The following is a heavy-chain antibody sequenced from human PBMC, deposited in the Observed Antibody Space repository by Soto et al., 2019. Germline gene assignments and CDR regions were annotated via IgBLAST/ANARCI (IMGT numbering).Heavy chain of an antibody. Sequence: SETLSLTCTVSGGSISSYYWSWIRQPPGKGLEWIGYIYYTGSTNYNPSLKGRVTISVDTSKNQLSLKLNSVTAADTAVFYCASGGTGSYYEFDFWGPGTLVTVSS. V-gene: IGHV4-59*01. CDR3: ASGGTGSYYEFDF. CDR1: GGSISSYY. J-gene: IGHJ4*02. CDR2: IYYTGST. D-gene: IGHD1-26*01.